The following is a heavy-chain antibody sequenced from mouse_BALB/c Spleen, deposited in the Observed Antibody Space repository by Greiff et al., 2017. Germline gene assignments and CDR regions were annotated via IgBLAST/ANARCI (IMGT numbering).Heavy chain of an antibody. D-gene: IGHD1-2*01. CDR1: GFTFSSFG. V-gene: IGHV5-17*02. Sequence: DVMLVESGGGLVQPGGSRKLSCAASGFTFSSFGMHWVRQAPEKGLEWVAYISSGSSTIYYADTVKGRFTISRDNPKNTLFLQMTSLRSEDTAMYYCARDEFITTATYAMDYWGQGTSVTVSS. CDR3: ARDEFITTATYAMDY. CDR2: ISSGSSTI. J-gene: IGHJ4*01.